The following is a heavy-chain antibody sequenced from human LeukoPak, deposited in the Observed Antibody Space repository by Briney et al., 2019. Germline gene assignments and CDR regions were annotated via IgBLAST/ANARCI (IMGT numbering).Heavy chain of an antibody. J-gene: IGHJ4*02. CDR2: IYLGGKT. D-gene: IGHD5-24*01. CDR3: ARHMATPGTRGFDS. V-gene: IGHV4-4*02. Sequence: PSGTLSRTCAVSGGSISSANWWSWVRQPPGKGLEWIGEIYLGGKTNYNPSLKSRVTISIDTSKNQFSLKLISVTAADTALYYCARHMATPGTRGFDSWGQGTLVTVSS. CDR1: GGSISSANW.